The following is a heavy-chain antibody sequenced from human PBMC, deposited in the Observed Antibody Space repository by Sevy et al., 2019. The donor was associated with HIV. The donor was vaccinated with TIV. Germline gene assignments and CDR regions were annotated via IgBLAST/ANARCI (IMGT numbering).Heavy chain of an antibody. V-gene: IGHV1-8*02. Sequence: ASVKVSCKASGDTFSTYDINWVRQAPGQGLEWMGWMSPKSGSTGFAQTFQGRLTMTRDTSINTAYMELSSLRSEDTAVYYWASGGSGDVWNYGYYYYGMDVWGQGTTVTVSS. CDR1: GDTFSTYD. D-gene: IGHD1-7*01. J-gene: IGHJ6*02. CDR2: MSPKSGST. CDR3: ASGGSGDVWNYGYYYYGMDV.